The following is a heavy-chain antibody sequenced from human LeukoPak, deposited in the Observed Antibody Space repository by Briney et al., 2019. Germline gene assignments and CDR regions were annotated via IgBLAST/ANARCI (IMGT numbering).Heavy chain of an antibody. D-gene: IGHD3-16*02. CDR2: IYYSGST. Sequence: PSETLSLTCTVSDGSISSYYWSWIRQPPGKGLEWIGYIYYSGSTNYNPSLKSRVTISVDTSKNQFSLKLSSVTAADTAVYYCARVYYDYVWGSYRAQSYYFDYWGQGTLVTVSS. J-gene: IGHJ4*02. CDR1: DGSISSYY. V-gene: IGHV4-59*08. CDR3: ARVYYDYVWGSYRAQSYYFDY.